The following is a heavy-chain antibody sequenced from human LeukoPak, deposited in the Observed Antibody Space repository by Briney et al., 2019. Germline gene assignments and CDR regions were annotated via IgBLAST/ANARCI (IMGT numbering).Heavy chain of an antibody. J-gene: IGHJ4*02. CDR3: ARDGGGGYFDY. CDR1: GFTFSSYS. CDR2: ISSSGGYI. D-gene: IGHD3-16*01. V-gene: IGHV3-21*01. Sequence: GGSLRLSCAASGFTFSSYSMNWVRQAPGKGLEWVSSISSSGGYIKYADSVRGRFTTSRDNAKNSLYLQMNSLTAEDTAVYHCARDGGGGYFDYWGQGTLVTVSS.